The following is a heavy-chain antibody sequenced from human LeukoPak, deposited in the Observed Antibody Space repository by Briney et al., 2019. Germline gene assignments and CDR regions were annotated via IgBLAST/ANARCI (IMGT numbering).Heavy chain of an antibody. CDR2: YHSGST. J-gene: IGHJ6*04. CDR3: ARDRAAAEDYYYYGMDV. D-gene: IGHD6-13*01. V-gene: IGHV4-4*02. Sequence: YHSGSTNYNPSLKSRVTISVDKSKNQFSLKLSSVTAADTAVYYCARDRAAAEDYYYYGMDVWGKGTTVTVSS.